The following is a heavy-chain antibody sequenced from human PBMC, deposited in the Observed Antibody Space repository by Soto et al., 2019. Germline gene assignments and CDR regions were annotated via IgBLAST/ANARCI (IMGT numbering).Heavy chain of an antibody. V-gene: IGHV3-30*18. Sequence: QVQLVQSGGGVVQPGRSLRLSCAGSGFTFSSYGIHWVRQAPGKGLEWVALKSYDGGNEKYTESVKDRFTISRDDSHNVAYLQMSSLRTEDTAMYYCAKDRYSGTYPTDFDYWGQGSLVTVSS. J-gene: IGHJ4*02. D-gene: IGHD1-26*01. CDR2: KSYDGGNE. CDR1: GFTFSSYG. CDR3: AKDRYSGTYPTDFDY.